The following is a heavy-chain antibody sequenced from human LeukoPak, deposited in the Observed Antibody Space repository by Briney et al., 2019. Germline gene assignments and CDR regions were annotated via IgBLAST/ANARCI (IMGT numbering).Heavy chain of an antibody. Sequence: SETLSLTCTVSGGPISSGGYYWSWIRQHPGKGLEWIGYMYYSGSTYYNPSLKSRVTISVDTSKNQFSLKLSSVTAADTAVYYCARVNYYGSGSYQYYFDYWGQGTLVTVSS. D-gene: IGHD3-10*01. J-gene: IGHJ4*02. CDR3: ARVNYYGSGSYQYYFDY. CDR1: GGPISSGGYY. V-gene: IGHV4-31*03. CDR2: MYYSGST.